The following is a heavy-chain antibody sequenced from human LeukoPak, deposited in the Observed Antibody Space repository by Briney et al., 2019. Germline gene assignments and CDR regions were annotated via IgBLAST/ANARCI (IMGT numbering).Heavy chain of an antibody. CDR2: IYYSGST. V-gene: IGHV4-39*07. Sequence: SETLSLTCTVSGASITSSGYYWGWIRQPTGKGLEWIGSIYYSGSTYYNPSLTSRVTISVDTSKNQFSLKLSSVTAADTAVYYCARVSYSSPPRGLDYWGQGTLVTVSS. CDR1: GASITSSGYY. CDR3: ARVSYSSPPRGLDY. D-gene: IGHD6-13*01. J-gene: IGHJ4*02.